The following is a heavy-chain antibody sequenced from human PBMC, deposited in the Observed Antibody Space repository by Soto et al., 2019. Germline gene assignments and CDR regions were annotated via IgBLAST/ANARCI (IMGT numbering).Heavy chain of an antibody. V-gene: IGHV3-30-3*01. D-gene: IGHD4-4*01. CDR3: ARPLWRDDYNWGYFDL. CDR2: ISYDGSNK. Sequence: LSLTCTVSGGSISSSSYYWGWIRQAPGKGLEWVAVISYDGSNKYYTDSVKGRFTISRDNSKNTLYLQMNSLRAEDTAVYYCARPLWRDDYNWGYFDLWGRGTLVTVSS. CDR1: GGSISSSS. J-gene: IGHJ2*01.